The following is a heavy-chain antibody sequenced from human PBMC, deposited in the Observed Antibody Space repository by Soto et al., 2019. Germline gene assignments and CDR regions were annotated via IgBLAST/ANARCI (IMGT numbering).Heavy chain of an antibody. Sequence: GGSLRLSCAASGFTFSSYSMNWVRQAPGKGLEWVSSISSSSSYIYYADSVKGRFTISRDNAKNSLYLQMNSLRAEDTAVYYCARDSRSSTEPYYYYYGMDVWGQGTTVTVSS. J-gene: IGHJ6*02. CDR2: ISSSSSYI. D-gene: IGHD2-2*01. CDR1: GFTFSSYS. CDR3: ARDSRSSTEPYYYYYGMDV. V-gene: IGHV3-21*01.